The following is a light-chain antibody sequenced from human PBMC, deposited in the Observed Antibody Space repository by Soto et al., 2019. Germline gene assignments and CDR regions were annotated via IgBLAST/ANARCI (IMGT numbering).Light chain of an antibody. Sequence: QSALTQPRSVSGSPGQSVTISCTGTSSDVGGYNYVSWYQQHPGKAPKLMIYDVSKRPSGVPDRFSGSKSGNTASLTIAGLQPEDAADYYCCAYAGSSTMTFGGGTQLTVL. CDR3: CAYAGSSTMT. CDR2: DVS. J-gene: IGLJ7*01. CDR1: SSDVGGYNY. V-gene: IGLV2-11*01.